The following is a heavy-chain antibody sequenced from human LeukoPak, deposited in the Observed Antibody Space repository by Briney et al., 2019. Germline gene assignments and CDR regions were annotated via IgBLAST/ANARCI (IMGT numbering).Heavy chain of an antibody. D-gene: IGHD6-13*01. CDR3: ARLTTPQQLAFRGPYYYYGMDV. J-gene: IGHJ6*02. CDR1: GYTFTSYD. Sequence: ASVKVSCKASGYTFTSYDINWVRQATGQELEWMGWMNPNSGNTGYAQKFQGRVTMTRNTSISTAYMELSSLRSEDTAVYYCARLTTPQQLAFRGPYYYYGMDVWGQGTTVTVSS. V-gene: IGHV1-8*01. CDR2: MNPNSGNT.